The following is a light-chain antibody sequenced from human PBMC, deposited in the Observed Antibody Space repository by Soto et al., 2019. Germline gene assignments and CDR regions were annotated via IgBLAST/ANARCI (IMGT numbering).Light chain of an antibody. Sequence: QPVRNQPASGYGLHGQSISIFCTGTSSDVGGHNYVSWYQHHPGKAPKLMIFDVSNRPSGVSNRFSGSKSGNTASLTISGLQPEEEADYYCSSYTTSNTRQIVFGTGTKFTV. V-gene: IGLV2-14*03. CDR1: SSDVGGHNY. CDR3: SSYTTSNTRQIV. CDR2: DVS. J-gene: IGLJ1*01.